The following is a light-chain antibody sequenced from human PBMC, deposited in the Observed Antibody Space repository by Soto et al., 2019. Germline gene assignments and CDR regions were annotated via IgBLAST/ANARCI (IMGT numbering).Light chain of an antibody. CDR2: GAS. V-gene: IGKV3-15*01. CDR3: QQYNIRPYT. Sequence: EIVMTQSPATLSVSPGERATLSCMASQILNHDLAWYQQKPGQPPRLLIYGASTRATGVPGRFSGSGSATEFTLTISSLESADFAVYYCQQYNIRPYTFGQGTRLEIK. CDR1: QILNHD. J-gene: IGKJ5*01.